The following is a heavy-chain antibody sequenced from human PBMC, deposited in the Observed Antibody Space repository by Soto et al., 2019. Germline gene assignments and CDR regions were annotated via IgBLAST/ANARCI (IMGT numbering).Heavy chain of an antibody. CDR2: IYPGDSDT. J-gene: IGHJ3*02. CDR3: ARRPIVVVVAATMGAFDI. Sequence: GESLKISCKGSGYSFTSYWIGWVRQMPGKGLEWMGIIYPGDSDTRYSPSFQGQVTISDNKSISTAYLQWSSLKASDTAMYYCARRPIVVVVAATMGAFDIWGQGTMVTVSS. V-gene: IGHV5-51*01. CDR1: GYSFTSYW. D-gene: IGHD2-15*01.